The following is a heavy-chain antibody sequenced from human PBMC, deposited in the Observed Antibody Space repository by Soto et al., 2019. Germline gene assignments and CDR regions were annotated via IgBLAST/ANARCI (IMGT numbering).Heavy chain of an antibody. Sequence: VQLVESGGGVVQPGRSLRLSCAASGFSLSDFAMHWVRQAPGKGLEWVAVISSVGTYKNYADSVKGRFTISGDNSKNTLSLQMNSLRSDDTAVYYCVRERFDIWGQGTLVTVSS. CDR1: GFSLSDFA. CDR2: ISSVGTYK. V-gene: IGHV3-30-3*01. CDR3: VRERFDI. J-gene: IGHJ4*02.